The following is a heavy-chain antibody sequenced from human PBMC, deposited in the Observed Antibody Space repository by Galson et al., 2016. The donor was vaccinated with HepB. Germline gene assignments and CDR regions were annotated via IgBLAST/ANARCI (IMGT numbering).Heavy chain of an antibody. Sequence: SLRLSCAASGFTFRTYAMTWVRQAPGKGLEWVSTISGSGGSTYYADSVKGRFTISRDNSKNKVYLQMNSLRAEDTAVYYCAKVVGAITRGAFDIWGQGTMVTVSS. CDR2: ISGSGGST. V-gene: IGHV3-23*01. CDR3: AKVVGAITRGAFDI. CDR1: GFTFRTYA. D-gene: IGHD1-26*01. J-gene: IGHJ3*02.